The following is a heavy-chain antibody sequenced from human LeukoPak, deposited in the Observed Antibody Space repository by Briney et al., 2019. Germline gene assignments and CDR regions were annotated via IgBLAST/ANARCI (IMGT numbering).Heavy chain of an antibody. CDR2: INHSGST. Sequence: SETLSLTCAVYGGSFSGYYWSWIRQPPGKGLEWIGEINHSGSTNYNPSLKSRVTISVDTSKNQFSLKLSSVTAADTAVYYCARGEGLERWLQRRDAFDIWGQGTMVTVSS. D-gene: IGHD5-24*01. J-gene: IGHJ3*02. V-gene: IGHV4-34*01. CDR1: GGSFSGYY. CDR3: ARGEGLERWLQRRDAFDI.